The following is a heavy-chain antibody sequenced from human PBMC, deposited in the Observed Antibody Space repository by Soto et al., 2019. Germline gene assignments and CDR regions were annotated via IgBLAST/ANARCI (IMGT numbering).Heavy chain of an antibody. CDR1: GGSTSSGDYY. CDR3: ARERQYYDISTGYSFFDY. Sequence: SETLSLTCAVSGGSTSSGDYYWSWIRQPPGKGLEWIGYIYYSGSTYYNPSLKSRVTISVDTSKNQFSLKLSSVTAADTAVYYCARERQYYDISTGYSFFDYWGQGTLVTVSS. J-gene: IGHJ4*02. V-gene: IGHV4-30-4*01. CDR2: IYYSGST. D-gene: IGHD3-9*01.